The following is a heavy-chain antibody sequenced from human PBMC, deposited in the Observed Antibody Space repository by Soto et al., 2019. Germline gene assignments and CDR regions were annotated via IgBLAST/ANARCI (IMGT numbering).Heavy chain of an antibody. V-gene: IGHV4-31*03. CDR3: ARDYRYCGGDCYSFFDY. J-gene: IGHJ4*02. CDR1: GGSISSGGYY. Sequence: QVQLQESGPGLVKPSQTLSLTCTVSGGSISSGGYYWSWIRQHPGKGLEWIGYIYYSGSTYYNPSPQSRVNLTVNPAKNQFSLKLSSVTAADTAVYYCARDYRYCGGDCYSFFDYWGQGTLVTVSS. D-gene: IGHD2-21*02. CDR2: IYYSGST.